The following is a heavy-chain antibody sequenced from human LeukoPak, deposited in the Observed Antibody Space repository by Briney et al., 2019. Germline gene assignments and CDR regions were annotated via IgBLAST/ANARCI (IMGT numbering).Heavy chain of an antibody. J-gene: IGHJ4*02. V-gene: IGHV3-30*18. CDR1: GFTFSSYG. D-gene: IGHD2-2*01. Sequence: GGSLRLSCAASGFTFSSYGMHWVRQAPGKGLEWVAVISYDGSNKYYADSVKGRFTISRDNSKNTLYLQMNSLGAEDTAVYYCAKDFLPNYWGQGTLVTVSS. CDR2: ISYDGSNK. CDR3: AKDFLPNY.